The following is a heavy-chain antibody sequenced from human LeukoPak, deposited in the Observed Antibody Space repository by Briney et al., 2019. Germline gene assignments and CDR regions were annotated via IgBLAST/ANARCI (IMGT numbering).Heavy chain of an antibody. J-gene: IGHJ5*02. CDR3: GTTALGYDP. V-gene: IGHV3-74*01. CDR1: GFTFSSYW. CDR2: INSDGSST. D-gene: IGHD2/OR15-2a*01. Sequence: GGSLRLSCAASGFTFSSYWMHWVRQAPGKGLVWVSRINSDGSSTFYADSVKGRFTISRDNPKNTLYLQMNSLSAEDTAVYYCGTTALGYDPWGQGTLVTVSS.